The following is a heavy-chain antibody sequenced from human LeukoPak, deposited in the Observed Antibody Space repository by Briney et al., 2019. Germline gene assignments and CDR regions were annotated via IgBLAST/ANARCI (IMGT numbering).Heavy chain of an antibody. CDR1: GFTFSSYG. CDR2: ISYDGSNK. V-gene: IGHV3-30*18. CDR3: AKEVPGYGMDV. J-gene: IGHJ6*02. Sequence: PGRSLRLSCAASGFTFSSYGMHWVRQAPGKGLEWVAVISYDGSNKYYADSVKGRFTISRDNSKNTLYLQMNSLRAEDTAVYYCAKEVPGYGMDVWGQGTTVTVSS.